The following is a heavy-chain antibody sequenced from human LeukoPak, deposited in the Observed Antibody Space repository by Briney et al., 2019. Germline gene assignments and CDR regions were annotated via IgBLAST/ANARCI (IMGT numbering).Heavy chain of an antibody. CDR1: GGSISSSSYY. D-gene: IGHD3-22*01. Sequence: SETLSLTCTVSGGSISSSSYYWGWIRQPPGKGLEWIGSIYYSGSTYYNPSLKSRVTISVDTSKNQFSLKLSSVTAADTAVYYCARLGPNYYDSSGYYYVSPRFDPWGQGTLVTVSS. V-gene: IGHV4-39*01. CDR3: ARLGPNYYDSSGYYYVSPRFDP. CDR2: IYYSGST. J-gene: IGHJ5*02.